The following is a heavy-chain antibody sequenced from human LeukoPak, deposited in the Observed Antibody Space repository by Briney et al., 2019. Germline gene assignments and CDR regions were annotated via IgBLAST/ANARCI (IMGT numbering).Heavy chain of an antibody. Sequence: GGSLRLSCAASGFTFSDHYMDWVRQAPGKGLEWVGRTRNKANSYTTEYAASVKGRFTISRDDSKNSLYLQMNSLKTEDTAVYYCASGSSSCWEFDYWGQGTLVTVSS. CDR2: TRNKANSYTT. D-gene: IGHD2-2*01. V-gene: IGHV3-72*01. CDR1: GFTFSDHY. CDR3: ASGSSSCWEFDY. J-gene: IGHJ4*02.